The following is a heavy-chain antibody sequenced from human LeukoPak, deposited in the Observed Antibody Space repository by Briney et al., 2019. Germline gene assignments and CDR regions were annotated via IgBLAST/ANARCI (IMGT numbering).Heavy chain of an antibody. Sequence: GASLKLSCAASGFTFSSYSTSWVRQAPGKGLEWVSAISRNGGSTYYADSVQGRFTISRDNSKNTLYLQMNSLRAEDTAVYYCAKDHYGDYGYYYGMDVWGQGTTVSVSS. CDR2: ISRNGGST. CDR1: GFTFSSYS. V-gene: IGHV3-23*01. D-gene: IGHD4-17*01. J-gene: IGHJ6*02. CDR3: AKDHYGDYGYYYGMDV.